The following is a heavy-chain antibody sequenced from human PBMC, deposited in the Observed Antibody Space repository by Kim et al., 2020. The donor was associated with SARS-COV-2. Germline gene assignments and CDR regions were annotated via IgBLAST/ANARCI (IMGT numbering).Heavy chain of an antibody. Sequence: ASVKVSCKVSGYTLTEFSMHWVRQAPGQGLEWMGGFDPEDGDTIYAQKFQGRVTMTKDTSTDTAYMELSSLRSEDTAVYYCATDLPIDSYGRRAYYYYGSDVWRKRATVNVSS. CDR3: ATDLPIDSYGRRAYYYYGSDV. J-gene: IGHJ6*01. CDR2: FDPEDGDT. D-gene: IGHD5-18*01. V-gene: IGHV1-24*01. CDR1: GYTLTEFS.